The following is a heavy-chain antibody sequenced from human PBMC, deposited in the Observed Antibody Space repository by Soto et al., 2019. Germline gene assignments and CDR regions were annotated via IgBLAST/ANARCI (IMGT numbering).Heavy chain of an antibody. D-gene: IGHD2-2*01. CDR3: ARVRTSNGMDV. CDR1: GASISSFY. CDR2: MYHSGRS. J-gene: IGHJ6*02. V-gene: IGHV4-59*01. Sequence: SETLSLTCIVSGASISSFYWNWIRQPPGKELEWIGYMYHSGRSSYNPSLKSRVTISVDTSTNQFSLRLRSVTAADTAVYYCARVRTSNGMDVWGQGTTVTVSS.